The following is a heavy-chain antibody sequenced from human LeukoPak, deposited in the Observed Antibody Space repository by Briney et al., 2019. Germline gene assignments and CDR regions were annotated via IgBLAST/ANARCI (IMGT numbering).Heavy chain of an antibody. CDR1: GFTFSGSA. CDR2: IRSKANSYAT. J-gene: IGHJ3*02. Sequence: GGTLRLSCAASGFTFSGSAMHWVRQASGKGLEWVGRIRSKANSYATAYAASVKGRFTISRDDSKNTAYLQMNSLKTEDTAVYYCTSTAVADAFDIWGQGTMVTVSS. V-gene: IGHV3-73*01. CDR3: TSTAVADAFDI. D-gene: IGHD6-19*01.